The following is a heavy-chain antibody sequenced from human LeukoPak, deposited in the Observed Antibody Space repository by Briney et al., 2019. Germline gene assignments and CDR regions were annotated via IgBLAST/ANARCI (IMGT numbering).Heavy chain of an antibody. CDR2: INPNSGGT. D-gene: IGHD3-10*01. V-gene: IGHV1-2*02. Sequence: ASVKVSCKASGYTFTGYYMHWVRQAPGQGLEWTGWINPNSGGTNYAQKFQGRVTMTRDTSISTAYMELSRLRSDDTAVYYCARAYLAGEYYYYGMDVWGQGTTVTVSS. CDR1: GYTFTGYY. CDR3: ARAYLAGEYYYYGMDV. J-gene: IGHJ6*02.